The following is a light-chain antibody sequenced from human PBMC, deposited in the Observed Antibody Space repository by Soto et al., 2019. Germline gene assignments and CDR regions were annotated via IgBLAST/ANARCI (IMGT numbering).Light chain of an antibody. J-gene: IGKJ1*01. Sequence: DIQMTQSPSTLSASVGDRVTITCRASQSISSWLAWYQQKPGKAPKLLICDASSLESGVPSRFSGSGSGTEFTLTISSLQPDDFATYYCQQYNSYSSGTFGQGTKVEIK. CDR3: QQYNSYSSGT. CDR2: DAS. CDR1: QSISSW. V-gene: IGKV1-5*01.